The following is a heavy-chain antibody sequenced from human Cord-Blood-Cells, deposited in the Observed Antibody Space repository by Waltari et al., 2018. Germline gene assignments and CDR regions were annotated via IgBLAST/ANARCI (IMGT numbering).Heavy chain of an antibody. CDR1: GYSISSGYY. D-gene: IGHD3-3*01. Sequence: QVQLQESGPGLVKPSETLSLTSAVSGYSISSGYYWRWIRQPPGKGLEWIGSIYHSGSTYYKPSLKSLVTISVDTSKNQFSLKLSSVTAADTAVYYCATNYYDFWSGYYGAFDIWGQGTMVTVSS. J-gene: IGHJ3*02. CDR3: ATNYYDFWSGYYGAFDI. CDR2: IYHSGST. V-gene: IGHV4-38-2*01.